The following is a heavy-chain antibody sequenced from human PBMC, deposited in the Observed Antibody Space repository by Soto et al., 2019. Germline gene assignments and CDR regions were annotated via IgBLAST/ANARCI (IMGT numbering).Heavy chain of an antibody. Sequence: EVQLVESGGGLVQPGRSLRLSCAASGFIFANSGMHWVRQAPGKGLEWVSGISWNSGNIGYADSVKGRFSISRDNAKKSLYLQMNSLSPDDTAFYFCVKAGVRDLIVEVPVYFDICGLGTLVTVSS. CDR3: VKAGVRDLIVEVPVYFDI. V-gene: IGHV3-9*01. J-gene: IGHJ4*02. CDR2: ISWNSGNI. CDR1: GFIFANSG. D-gene: IGHD2-21*01.